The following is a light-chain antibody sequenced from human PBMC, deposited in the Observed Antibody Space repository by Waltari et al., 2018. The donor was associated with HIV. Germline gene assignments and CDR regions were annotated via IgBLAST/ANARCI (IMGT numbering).Light chain of an antibody. CDR1: ISNLAARDA. V-gene: IGLV1-40*01. Sequence: QSVLTPPPSMSAAPGQRVIISCPGSISNLAARDACHCYQQPPGAVPKALIYSTTNRPSGVPDRFSGSKPGASASLAIAGLQPDDEADYYCQSYDNSLNAVVFGGGTRLTVL. CDR3: QSYDNSLNAVV. J-gene: IGLJ2*01. CDR2: STT.